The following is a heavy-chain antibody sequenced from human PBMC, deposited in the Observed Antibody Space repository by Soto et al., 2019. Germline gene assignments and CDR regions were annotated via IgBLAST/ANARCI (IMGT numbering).Heavy chain of an antibody. V-gene: IGHV1-46*01. CDR1: GYTFSNYY. Sequence: QVQLVRSGAEVKKPGASVKVSCKASGYTFSNYYIHWVRQAPGQGLEWMGMINPSVGKTTYAQKFQGRVTMTRDTSTSTVYMELSSLTSEDTAVYYCARDLLNGSFDFDYWGQGTLVTVSS. D-gene: IGHD1-26*01. CDR3: ARDLLNGSFDFDY. CDR2: INPSVGKT. J-gene: IGHJ4*02.